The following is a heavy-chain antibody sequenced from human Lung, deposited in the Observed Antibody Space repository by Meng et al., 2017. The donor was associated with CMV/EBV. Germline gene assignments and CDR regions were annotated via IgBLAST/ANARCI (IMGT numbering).Heavy chain of an antibody. CDR2: IKEDGSER. V-gene: IGHV3-7*01. J-gene: IGHJ6*02. CDR1: GFSLSAYW. Sequence: GESXKISCAASGFSLSAYWMTWVRQAPGQGLEWVANIKEDGSERDYVDSVEGRFTISRDNSRNSLFLEMNSLRVGDTAVYYCVRGRVLDDWGQGTTVTVSS. CDR3: VRGRVLDD.